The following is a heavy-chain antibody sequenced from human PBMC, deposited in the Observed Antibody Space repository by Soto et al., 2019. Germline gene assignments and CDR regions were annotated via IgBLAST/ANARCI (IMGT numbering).Heavy chain of an antibody. Sequence: QVQLVQSGAEVKKPGASVKVSCKASGYVFTSYYLHWARQAPGQGLEWMGWINPNTGDTYYARNFESRITLTRDSSTNTASMELWNLRSADTAVYYCLGGVAPTGHYYGFDVWGQGTAVNVSS. CDR3: LGGVAPTGHYYGFDV. D-gene: IGHD3-16*01. J-gene: IGHJ6*02. CDR2: INPNTGDT. V-gene: IGHV1-2*02. CDR1: GYVFTSYY.